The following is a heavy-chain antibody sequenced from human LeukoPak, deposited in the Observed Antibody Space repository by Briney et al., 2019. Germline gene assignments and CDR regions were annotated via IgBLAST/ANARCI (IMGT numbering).Heavy chain of an antibody. CDR3: TRAFQSSVGWYVKFY. J-gene: IGHJ4*02. V-gene: IGHV3-53*01. D-gene: IGHD6-19*01. Sequence: GGSLRLSCAASGFTVSSNYISWVRQAPGQGLEWVSVIYAGGSIYYADSVKGRFTISRDNSKNTVYLQMNSLKTEDTAVYYCTRAFQSSVGWYVKFYWGQGTLVTVSS. CDR1: GFTVSSNY. CDR2: IYAGGSI.